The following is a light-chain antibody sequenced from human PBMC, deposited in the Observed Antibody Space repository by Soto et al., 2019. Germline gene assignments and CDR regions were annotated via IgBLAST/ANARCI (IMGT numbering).Light chain of an antibody. V-gene: IGKV3D-15*01. Sequence: EIVLTQSPGTLSLSPGERATLSCRASQSVSNNYLAWYQQKPGQAPRLLIYGASNRATGIPDRFSGSGSGTEFTLTISSLQSEDFAVYYCHHYNNWPRTFGQGTKVDIK. CDR3: HHYNNWPRT. CDR1: QSVSNN. CDR2: GAS. J-gene: IGKJ1*01.